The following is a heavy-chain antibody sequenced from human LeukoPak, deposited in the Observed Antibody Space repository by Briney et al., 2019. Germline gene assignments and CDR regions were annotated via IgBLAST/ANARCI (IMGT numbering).Heavy chain of an antibody. J-gene: IGHJ4*02. D-gene: IGHD7-27*01. CDR1: GFTFSDSH. CDR3: GRGHWGLDY. V-gene: IGHV3-11*04. Sequence: PGGSMRLSCAVSGFTFSDSHMTWIRQAPGKGLEWVSYIINSGSSISYADSVKGRFTTSRDNAKSSLYLQMNSLRAEDTAVYYCGRGHWGLDYWGQGALVTVSS. CDR2: IINSGSSI.